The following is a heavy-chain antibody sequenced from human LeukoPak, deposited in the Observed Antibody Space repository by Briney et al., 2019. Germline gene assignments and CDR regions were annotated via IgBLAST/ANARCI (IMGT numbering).Heavy chain of an antibody. Sequence: GASVTVSCKASGGTFSSYAISWVRQAPGQGLEWMGGIIPIFGTANYAQKFQGRVTITADESTNTAYMELSSLRSEDTAVYYCARDLGVYYYDSSGYYSGTKDAFDIWGQGTMVTVSS. CDR3: ARDLGVYYYDSSGYYSGTKDAFDI. V-gene: IGHV1-69*13. D-gene: IGHD3-22*01. CDR1: GGTFSSYA. J-gene: IGHJ3*02. CDR2: IIPIFGTA.